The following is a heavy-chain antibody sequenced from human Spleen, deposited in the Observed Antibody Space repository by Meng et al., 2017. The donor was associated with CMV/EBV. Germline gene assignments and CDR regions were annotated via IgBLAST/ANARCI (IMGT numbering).Heavy chain of an antibody. D-gene: IGHD3-22*01. J-gene: IGHJ2*01. V-gene: IGHV4-30-4*08. CDR2: IFYGGRT. CDR1: GDYS. Sequence: GDYSWSWIRQPPGKGLEWIGSIFYGGRTYYNPSLKSRVTISLDMSNNQFSLKLTSVTAADTAVYYCARLYHDSSGYYYGGNWYFDLWGRGTLVTVSS. CDR3: ARLYHDSSGYYYGGNWYFDL.